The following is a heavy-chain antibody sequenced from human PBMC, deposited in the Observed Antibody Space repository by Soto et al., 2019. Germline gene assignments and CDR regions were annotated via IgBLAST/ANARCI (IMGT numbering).Heavy chain of an antibody. CDR1: GGSISSYY. J-gene: IGHJ6*03. CDR2: IYYSGST. D-gene: IGHD4-4*01. CDR3: AKVVDYRNYEYYYLDF. V-gene: IGHV4-59*01. Sequence: PSETLSLTKTVSGGSISSYYWSWIRQPPGKGLEWIGYIYYSGSTNYNPSLKSRVTISVDTSKNQFSLKLSSVTAADTAVYYCAKVVDYRNYEYYYLDFWGKGPTVTVS.